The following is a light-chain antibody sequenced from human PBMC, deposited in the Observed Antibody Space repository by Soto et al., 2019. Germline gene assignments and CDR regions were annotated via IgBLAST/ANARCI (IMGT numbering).Light chain of an antibody. CDR1: SGHSSYI. V-gene: IGLV4-60*03. CDR3: EIWDSNPQVV. Sequence: QSVLSQSSSASASLGSSVKLTCTLRSGHSSYIIAWHQQQPGKAPRYLMKLEGSGSYNKGSGVPDRFSGSSSGADRYLTIANLQSEDEVDYYCEIWDSNPQVVFGGATKLTVL. J-gene: IGLJ2*01. CDR2: LEGSGSY.